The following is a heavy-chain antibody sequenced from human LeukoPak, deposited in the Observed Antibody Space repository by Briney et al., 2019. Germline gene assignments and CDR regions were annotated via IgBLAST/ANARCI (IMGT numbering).Heavy chain of an antibody. CDR3: ARHAEYNSGWHFYLDH. CDR1: GVSTTNGIYY. D-gene: IGHD6-19*01. V-gene: IGHV4-39*01. J-gene: IGHJ4*02. CDR2: VHNVGST. Sequence: SETLSLTCTVSGVSTTNGIYYWAWIRQFPGKGLEWIGSVHNVGSTYYNLSLRSRVTMSIDTSKNQFSLRLNSVTAADTAVYYCARHAEYNSGWHFYLDHWGQGILVTVSS.